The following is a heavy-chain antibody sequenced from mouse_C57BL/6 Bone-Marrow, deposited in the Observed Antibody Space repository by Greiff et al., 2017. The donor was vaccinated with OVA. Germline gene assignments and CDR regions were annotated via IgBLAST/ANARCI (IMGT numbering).Heavy chain of an antibody. CDR1: GYTFTSYW. D-gene: IGHD2-3*01. J-gene: IGHJ2*02. V-gene: IGHV1-50*01. CDR3: ARDCYYYFDY. Sequence: VQLQQPGAELVKPGASVKLSCKASGYTFTSYWMQWVKQRPGQGLEWIGEIVPSDGYTNYNQKFKGKATLTVDTSSSTAYMQLSSLTSEDSAVYYCARDCYYYFDYWGQGTSLTVSS. CDR2: IVPSDGYT.